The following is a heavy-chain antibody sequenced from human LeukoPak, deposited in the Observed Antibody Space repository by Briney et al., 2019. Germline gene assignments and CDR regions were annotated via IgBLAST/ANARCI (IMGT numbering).Heavy chain of an antibody. J-gene: IGHJ4*02. CDR2: IYASGST. CDR3: AGAPYRSDWDSPVPFDY. D-gene: IGHD6-19*01. Sequence: SETLSLTCTVSGGSISSSSLCWSWIRQPAGKGLEWIGRIYASGSTHYNPSLKSRVTISVDTSKNNFSLNLSSLTAADTAVYYCAGAPYRSDWDSPVPFDYWGQGTLVTVSS. CDR1: GGSISSSSLC. V-gene: IGHV4-61*02.